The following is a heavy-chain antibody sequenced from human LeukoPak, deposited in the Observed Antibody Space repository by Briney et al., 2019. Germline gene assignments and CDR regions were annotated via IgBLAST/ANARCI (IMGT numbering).Heavy chain of an antibody. Sequence: SETLSLTCTVSGGSISSYYWSWIRQPPGKGLEWIGYIYYSGSTNYNPSLKSRVTISVDTSKNQFSLKLSSVTAADTAVYYCAXXXXXXSPPYYYYYGMDVWGQGTTVTVSS. V-gene: IGHV4-59*01. CDR3: AXXXXXXSPPYYYYYGMDV. CDR1: GGSISSYY. CDR2: IYYSGST. J-gene: IGHJ6*02.